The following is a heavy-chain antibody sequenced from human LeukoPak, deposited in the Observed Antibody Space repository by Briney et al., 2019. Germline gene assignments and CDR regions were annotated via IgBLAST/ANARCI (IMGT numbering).Heavy chain of an antibody. J-gene: IGHJ3*02. D-gene: IGHD6-13*01. CDR1: GFTFSSYG. CDR3: ARRRYSSPRQAFDI. CDR2: IYSGGST. V-gene: IGHV3-53*01. Sequence: GGSLRLSCAASGFTFSSYGTHWVRQAPGKGLEWVSVIYSGGSTYYADSVKGRFTISRDNSKNTLYLQMKSLRVEDTAVYYCARRRYSSPRQAFDIWGQGTMVTVSS.